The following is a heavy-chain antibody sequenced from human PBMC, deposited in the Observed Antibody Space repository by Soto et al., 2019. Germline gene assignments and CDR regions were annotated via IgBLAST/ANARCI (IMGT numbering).Heavy chain of an antibody. Sequence: SETLSLTCTVSGGSISSSSYYWGWIRQPPGKGLEWIGSIYYSGSTYYNPSLKSRVTISVDTSKNQFSLKLSSVTAADTAVYYCARNEIDVLLWFGELGWFDPWGQGTLVTVSS. D-gene: IGHD3-10*01. CDR1: GGSISSSSYY. CDR2: IYYSGST. V-gene: IGHV4-39*01. CDR3: ARNEIDVLLWFGELGWFDP. J-gene: IGHJ5*02.